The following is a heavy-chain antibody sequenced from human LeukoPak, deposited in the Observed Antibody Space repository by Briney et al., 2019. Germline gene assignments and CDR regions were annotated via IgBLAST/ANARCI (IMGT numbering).Heavy chain of an antibody. CDR2: IYPGDSDT. CDR3: ARLGSGWFTGMDV. V-gene: IGHV5-51*01. Sequence: GESLQISCQGSGSRFTSYWIGWVRQLPGKGLGGMGIIYPGDSDTRYSPSFQGQVTISADKSISTAYLQWSSLKASDTAMYYCARLGSGWFTGMDVWGQGTTVTVSS. CDR1: GSRFTSYW. J-gene: IGHJ6*02. D-gene: IGHD6-19*01.